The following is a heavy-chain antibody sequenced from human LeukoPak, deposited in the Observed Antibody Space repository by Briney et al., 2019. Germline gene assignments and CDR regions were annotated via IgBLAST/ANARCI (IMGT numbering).Heavy chain of an antibody. V-gene: IGHV1-69*05. CDR2: IVPIFGTA. D-gene: IGHD1-26*01. J-gene: IGHJ4*02. CDR1: GGTFSSYA. CDR3: ARSGSYCFFDY. Sequence: VKLSCKASGGTFSSYAIGWVRQAPGQGLEWMGEIVPIFGTANYAQKFQGRVTITTDESTSTAYMEPSSLRSEHTAVYYCARSGSYCFFDYWGQGTLVTVSS.